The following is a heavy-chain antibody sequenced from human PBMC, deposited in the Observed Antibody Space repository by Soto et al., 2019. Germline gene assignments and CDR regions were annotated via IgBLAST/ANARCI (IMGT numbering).Heavy chain of an antibody. CDR3: PTGSEVARQELDY. CDR2: ISADGSDK. J-gene: IGHJ4*02. CDR1: GFTFSNFG. Sequence: QVQLVESGGGVVQPGRSLRLSCAASGFTFSNFGMHWGRQAPGKGLEWVAAISADGSDKYFSDSVKGRFTISRDNSKNTLFLQMNSLKVEDTALYYCPTGSEVARQELDYWGQGTLVTVSS. D-gene: IGHD3-3*01. V-gene: IGHV3-30*03.